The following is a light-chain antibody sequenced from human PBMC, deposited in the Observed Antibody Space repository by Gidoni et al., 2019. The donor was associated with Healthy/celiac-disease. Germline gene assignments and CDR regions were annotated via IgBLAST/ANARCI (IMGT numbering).Light chain of an antibody. J-gene: IGKJ2*01. Sequence: AIRMTQSPSSFSASTGERVPITCRASQGISSYLAWYQQKPGKAPKLLIYAASTLQSGVPSRFSGSGSGTDFTLTISCLQSEDFATYYCQQYYSYPRYTFGQGTKLEIK. CDR2: AAS. CDR3: QQYYSYPRYT. CDR1: QGISSY. V-gene: IGKV1-8*01.